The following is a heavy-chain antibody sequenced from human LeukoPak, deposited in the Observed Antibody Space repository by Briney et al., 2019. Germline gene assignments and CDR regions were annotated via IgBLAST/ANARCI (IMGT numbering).Heavy chain of an antibody. CDR1: GFTFSSYA. D-gene: IGHD4-17*01. CDR3: AEDYGALPPAYYFDY. Sequence: GGSLRLSCAASGFTFSSYAMSWVRQAPGKGLEWVSAISGSGGSTYYADSVKGRFTISRDNSKNTLYLQMNSLRAEDTAVYYCAEDYGALPPAYYFDYWGQGTLVTVSS. V-gene: IGHV3-23*01. J-gene: IGHJ4*02. CDR2: ISGSGGST.